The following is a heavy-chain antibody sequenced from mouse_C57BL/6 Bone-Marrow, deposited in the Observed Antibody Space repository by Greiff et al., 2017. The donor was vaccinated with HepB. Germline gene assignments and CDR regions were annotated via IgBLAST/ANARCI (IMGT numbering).Heavy chain of an antibody. CDR3: AVYGNYDY. CDR1: GYAFSSSW. J-gene: IGHJ2*01. Sequence: QVQLQQSGPELVKPGASVKISCKASGYAFSSSWMNWVKQRPGKGLEWIGRIYPGDGDTNYNGKFKGKATLTADKSSSTAYMQLSSLTAEDTAIYFCAVYGNYDYCGHGTTLTVSS. V-gene: IGHV1-82*01. D-gene: IGHD2-1*01. CDR2: IYPGDGDT.